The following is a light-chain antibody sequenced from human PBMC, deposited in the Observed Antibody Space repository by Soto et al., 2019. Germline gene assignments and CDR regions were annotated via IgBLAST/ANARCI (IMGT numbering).Light chain of an antibody. CDR2: DVS. V-gene: IGLV2-14*01. Sequence: QSVLTQPASVSGSPGQSITISCTGTSSDVGGHNYVSWYQQHPGKAPKLMIYDVSNRPSGVSNRFSGSKSGNTASLTISGLQAEDEADYYCSSYTSSSTPYVFGTGTKLTVL. CDR3: SSYTSSSTPYV. J-gene: IGLJ1*01. CDR1: SSDVGGHNY.